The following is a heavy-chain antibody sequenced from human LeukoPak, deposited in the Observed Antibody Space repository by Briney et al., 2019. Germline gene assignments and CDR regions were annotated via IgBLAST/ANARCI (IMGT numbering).Heavy chain of an antibody. V-gene: IGHV3-11*06. Sequence: KPGRSLRLSCAASGFTFSDYYMSWIRQAPGKGLEWVSYISSSSSYTNYADSVKGRFTISRDNAKNSLYLQMNSLRAEDTAVYFCASGSGGWFDPWGQGTLVTVSS. CDR1: GFTFSDYY. CDR2: ISSSSSYT. D-gene: IGHD2-15*01. J-gene: IGHJ5*02. CDR3: ASGSGGWFDP.